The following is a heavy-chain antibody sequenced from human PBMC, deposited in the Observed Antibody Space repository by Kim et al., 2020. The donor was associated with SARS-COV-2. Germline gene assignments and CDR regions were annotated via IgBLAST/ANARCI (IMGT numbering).Heavy chain of an antibody. D-gene: IGHD6-19*01. CDR3: ARLSSGWSKFFGMDV. J-gene: IGHJ6*02. V-gene: IGHV4-59*08. Sequence: PSLKCRSTISVDTSKNQFSLKLSSVTAADTAVYYCARLSSGWSKFFGMDVWGQGTTVTVSS.